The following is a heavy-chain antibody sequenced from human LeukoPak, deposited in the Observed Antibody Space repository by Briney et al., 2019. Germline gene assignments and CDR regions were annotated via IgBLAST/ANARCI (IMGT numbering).Heavy chain of an antibody. CDR1: GFTFSSYA. CDR2: ISYDGSNK. D-gene: IGHD6-13*01. J-gene: IGHJ4*02. V-gene: IGHV3-30-3*01. CDR3: ARAPLYSSSWFDY. Sequence: GGSLRLSCAASGFTFSSYAMHWVRQAPGKGLEWMAVISYDGSNKYYADSVKGRFTISRDNSKNTLYLQMNSLRAEDTAVYYCARAPLYSSSWFDYWGQGTLVTVSS.